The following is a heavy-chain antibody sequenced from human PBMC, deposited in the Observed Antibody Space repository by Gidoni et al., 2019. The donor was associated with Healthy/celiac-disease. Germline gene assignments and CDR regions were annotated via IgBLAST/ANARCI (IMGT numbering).Heavy chain of an antibody. CDR2: IYYSGST. CDR3: ARGLDIVVVTAMNWFDP. CDR1: GGSVSSGSYY. J-gene: IGHJ5*02. V-gene: IGHV4-61*01. Sequence: QVQLQESGPGLVKPSETLSLTCTVSGGSVSSGSYYWSWIRQPPGKGLEWIGYIYYSGSTNYNPSLKSRVTISVDTSKNQFSLKLSSVTAADTAVYYCARGLDIVVVTAMNWFDPWGQGTLVTVSS. D-gene: IGHD2-21*02.